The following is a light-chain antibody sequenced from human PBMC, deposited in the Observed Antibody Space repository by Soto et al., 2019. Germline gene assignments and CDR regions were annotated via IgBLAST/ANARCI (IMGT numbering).Light chain of an antibody. J-gene: IGLJ2*01. CDR2: EVS. V-gene: IGLV2-14*03. Sequence: QSALTQPASVSGSPGQSITISCTGTSSDVGAYNYVSWYQQHPGKAPKLIIYEVSDRPSGVSNRFSGSKSGNTASLTISGLQAEYEADYYCSSFAGSRVLVLGGGTKVTVL. CDR3: SSFAGSRVLV. CDR1: SSDVGAYNY.